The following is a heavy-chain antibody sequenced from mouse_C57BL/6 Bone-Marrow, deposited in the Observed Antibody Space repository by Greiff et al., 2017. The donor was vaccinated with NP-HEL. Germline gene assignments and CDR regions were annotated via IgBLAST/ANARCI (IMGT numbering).Heavy chain of an antibody. V-gene: IGHV1-52*01. J-gene: IGHJ1*03. D-gene: IGHD1-1*01. CDR1: GYTFTSYW. CDR3: ARADITTVVHWYFDG. CDR2: IDPSDSET. Sequence: QVQLQQPGAELVRPGSSVKLSCKASGYTFTSYWMHWVKQRPIQGLEWIGNIDPSDSETHYNQKFKDKATLTVAKSSSTAYMQLSSLTSGDSAVYYCARADITTVVHWYFDGWGTGTTVTVSS.